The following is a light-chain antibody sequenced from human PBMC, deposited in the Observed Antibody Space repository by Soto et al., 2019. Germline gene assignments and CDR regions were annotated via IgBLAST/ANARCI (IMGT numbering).Light chain of an antibody. CDR3: QHYSPWLWT. CDR1: QSVDSK. CDR2: GAS. Sequence: EIVMTQSPATLSVSPGERATLSCRASQSVDSKLAWYQQKPGQGARLLIYGASSRATGITARFSGSVSGTEFTLTISSLQSVDFAVYYCQHYSPWLWTFGQGTKWEIK. V-gene: IGKV3-15*01. J-gene: IGKJ1*01.